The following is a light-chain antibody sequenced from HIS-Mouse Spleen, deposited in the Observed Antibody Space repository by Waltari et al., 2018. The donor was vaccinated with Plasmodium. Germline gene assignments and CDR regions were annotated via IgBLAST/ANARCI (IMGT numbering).Light chain of an antibody. CDR2: GAS. J-gene: IGKJ3*01. Sequence: EIVMTQSPATLSVSPGERATLSCRASQSVSSNLAGYQQKPGQAPRLLIYGASTRATGIPARFSGSGSGTEFTLTISSLQSVDFAVYYCQQYNNWSFTFGPGTKVDIK. CDR3: QQYNNWSFT. V-gene: IGKV3-15*01. CDR1: QSVSSN.